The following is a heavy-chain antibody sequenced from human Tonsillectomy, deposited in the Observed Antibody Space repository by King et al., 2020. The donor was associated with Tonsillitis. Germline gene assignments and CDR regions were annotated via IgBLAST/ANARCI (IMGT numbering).Heavy chain of an antibody. V-gene: IGHV3-30*18. CDR2: ISYNGSNK. CDR1: GFTFSSYG. J-gene: IGHJ4*02. Sequence: VQLVESGGGVVLPGRSLRLSCAASGFTFSSYGMHWVRQAPGKGLEWVAVISYNGSNKYYADSVMGRFTISRDNSKNTLYLQMNSLRAEDTAVYYCAKGRRSYYLFDYWGQGTLVTVSS. D-gene: IGHD1-26*01. CDR3: AKGRRSYYLFDY.